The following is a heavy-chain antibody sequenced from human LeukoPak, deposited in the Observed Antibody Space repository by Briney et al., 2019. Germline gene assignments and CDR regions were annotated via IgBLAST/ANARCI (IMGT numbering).Heavy chain of an antibody. V-gene: IGHV3-7*05. D-gene: IGHD3-16*02. Sequence: GGSLRLSCAASAFTFGNYWMSWVRQAPGKGLEWVANIKQDGSEKYYVDSVKGRFTISRDNAKSSLFLQMNSLRAEDTAVYYCARDSSPGYYDYVWGTYPRYWGQGTLVTVSS. J-gene: IGHJ4*02. CDR3: ARDSSPGYYDYVWGTYPRY. CDR2: IKQDGSEK. CDR1: AFTFGNYW.